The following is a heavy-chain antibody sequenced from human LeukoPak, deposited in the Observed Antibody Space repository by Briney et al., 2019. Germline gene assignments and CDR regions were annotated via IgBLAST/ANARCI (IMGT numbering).Heavy chain of an antibody. CDR2: MNPNSGNT. V-gene: IGHV1-8*03. D-gene: IGHD5-18*01. CDR1: GYTFTSYD. CDR3: AKDRIQLTDRFWFDP. Sequence: ASVKVSCKASGYTFTSYDINWVRQATGQGLEWMGLMNPNSGNTGYAQKFQGRVTITRNTSISTAYMELSSLRSEDTAVYYCAKDRIQLTDRFWFDPWGQGTLVTVSS. J-gene: IGHJ5*02.